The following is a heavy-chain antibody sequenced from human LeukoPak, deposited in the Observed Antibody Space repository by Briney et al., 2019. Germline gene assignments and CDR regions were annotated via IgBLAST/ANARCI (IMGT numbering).Heavy chain of an antibody. CDR2: NT. CDR3: ARAILPPSGFVWHFDL. Sequence: SSETLSLTCTASGGSISTGAYYWSWIRQHPGKGLEWIGYNTYYNPSLKSRVTISVDTSKSQFSLKLTSVTAADTAVYHCARAILPPSGFVWHFDLWGRGTLVTVSS. CDR1: GGSISTGAYY. D-gene: IGHD3-3*01. V-gene: IGHV4-31*03. J-gene: IGHJ2*01.